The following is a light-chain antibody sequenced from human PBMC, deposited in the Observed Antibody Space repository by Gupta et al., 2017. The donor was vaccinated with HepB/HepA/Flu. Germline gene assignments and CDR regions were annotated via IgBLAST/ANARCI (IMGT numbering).Light chain of an antibody. CDR3: NSRDSSGNQLV. Sequence: SSELTQDPAVSVALGQTVRITCQGDSLRSYYASWYQQKPGQAPVRRIYGNNNRPSGIPDRFAGSSSGNTASSTIPGAQAEDEADDYCNSRDSSGNQLVFGGGTKLTVL. J-gene: IGLJ2*01. CDR2: GNN. V-gene: IGLV3-19*01. CDR1: SLRSYY.